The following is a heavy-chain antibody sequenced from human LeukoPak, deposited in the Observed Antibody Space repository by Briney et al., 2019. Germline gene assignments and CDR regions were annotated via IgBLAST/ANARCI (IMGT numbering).Heavy chain of an antibody. CDR1: VFTFSSYA. CDR2: ISGSGSTT. Sequence: GGSLRLSCAASVFTFSSYAMSWLRQAPGKGLEWVSRISGSGSTTYYTDSVKGRFTVSRDNSKTTLYLQMDSLRVEDTAIYYCAKELAYSYAKFDYWGQGTLVTVSS. CDR3: AKELAYSYAKFDY. V-gene: IGHV3-23*01. J-gene: IGHJ4*02. D-gene: IGHD5-18*01.